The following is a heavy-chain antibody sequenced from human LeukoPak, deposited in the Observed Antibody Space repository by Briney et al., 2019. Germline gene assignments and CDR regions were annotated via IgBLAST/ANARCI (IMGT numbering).Heavy chain of an antibody. D-gene: IGHD2-2*01. CDR2: INHSGST. J-gene: IGHJ4*02. Sequence: SQTLSLTCTVSGGSISSGGYYWSWIRQPPGKGLEWIGEINHSGSTNYNPSLKSRVTISVDTSKNQFSLKLSSVTAADTAVYYCARHRNGKYCSSTSCYTRTKTGTEKGKFDYWGQGTLVTVSS. CDR3: ARHRNGKYCSSTSCYTRTKTGTEKGKFDY. CDR1: GGSISSGGYY. V-gene: IGHV4-30-2*01.